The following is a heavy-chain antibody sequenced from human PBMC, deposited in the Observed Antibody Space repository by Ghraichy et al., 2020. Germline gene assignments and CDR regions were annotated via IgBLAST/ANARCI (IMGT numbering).Heavy chain of an antibody. CDR1: GFTLSSYD. CDR3: ARRSLASPSLDY. Sequence: GGSLRLSCAASGFTLSSYDMHWVRQATGKGLEWVSAIGTADDTYYPGSVKGRFTISRENDKNSLYLQMNSLRTGDAAVYYCARRSLASPSLDYWVQGTLVTVSS. CDR2: IGTADDT. V-gene: IGHV3-13*01. J-gene: IGHJ4*02.